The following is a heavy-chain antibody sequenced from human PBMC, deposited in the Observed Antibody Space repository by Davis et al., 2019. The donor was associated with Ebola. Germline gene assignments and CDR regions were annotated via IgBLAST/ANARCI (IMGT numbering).Heavy chain of an antibody. CDR1: GFTFSSYS. CDR2: ISSSSSTI. V-gene: IGHV3-48*02. Sequence: GGSLRLSCAASGFTFSSYSMNWVRQAPGKGLEWVSYISSSSSTIYYADSVKGRFTISRDNAKNSLYLQMNSLRDEDTAVYYCRVSYYYYYYMDVWGKGTTVTVSS. J-gene: IGHJ6*03. CDR3: RVSYYYYYYMDV.